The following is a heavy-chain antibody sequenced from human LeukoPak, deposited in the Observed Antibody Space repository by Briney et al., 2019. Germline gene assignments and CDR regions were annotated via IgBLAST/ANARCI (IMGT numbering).Heavy chain of an antibody. CDR2: IYYSGST. J-gene: IGHJ4*02. CDR3: ARGDYGGYVTFDF. Sequence: TSETLSLTCSVSGDSISSGGHYWSWIRQHPGKGLEWIGYIYYSGSTHYNPSLKSRVTISVDTSKNQFSLKLSSVTAAGTAVYYCARGDYGGYVTFDFWGQGTLVTVSP. CDR1: GDSISSGGHY. D-gene: IGHD4-17*01. V-gene: IGHV4-31*03.